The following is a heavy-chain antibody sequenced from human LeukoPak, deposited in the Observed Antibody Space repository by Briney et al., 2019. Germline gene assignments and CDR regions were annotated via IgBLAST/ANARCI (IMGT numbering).Heavy chain of an antibody. V-gene: IGHV3-15*01. Sequence: GGSLRLSCAASGFTFSDAWMSWSWVRQAPGKGLEYVGRIKSKTDGGTTDYAAPVKGRFTISRDDLRNTLFLQMNSLKTEDTAMYYCTAGGLTWGQGTLVTVSS. CDR1: GFTFSDAW. J-gene: IGHJ5*02. CDR2: IKSKTDGGTT. CDR3: TAGGLT.